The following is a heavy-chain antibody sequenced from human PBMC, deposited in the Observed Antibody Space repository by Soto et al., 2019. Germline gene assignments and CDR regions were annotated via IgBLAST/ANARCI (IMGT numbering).Heavy chain of an antibody. D-gene: IGHD2-2*01. Sequence: QVQLVQSGAEVKKPGASVKVSCKASGYTFTSYYMHWVRQAPGQGLEWMGIINPSGGSTSYAQKFQGRVTMIRDTSTSTVYMELSSLRSEDTAVYYCARDRPHPQPAAIPARAPWGQGTLVTVSS. CDR3: ARDRPHPQPAAIPARAP. CDR1: GYTFTSYY. J-gene: IGHJ5*02. V-gene: IGHV1-46*03. CDR2: INPSGGST.